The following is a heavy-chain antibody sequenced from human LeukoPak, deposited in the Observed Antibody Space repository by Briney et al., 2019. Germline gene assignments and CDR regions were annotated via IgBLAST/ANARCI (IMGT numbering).Heavy chain of an antibody. D-gene: IGHD6-13*01. CDR2: ISWNSGSI. CDR3: AKHIAAAGTCYMDV. Sequence: GRSLRLSCAASGFTFDDYAMHWVRQAPGKGLEWVSGISWNSGSICYADSVKGRFTISRDNANNSLYLQMNSLRAEDTALYYCAKHIAAAGTCYMDVWGKGTTVTVSS. V-gene: IGHV3-9*01. CDR1: GFTFDDYA. J-gene: IGHJ6*03.